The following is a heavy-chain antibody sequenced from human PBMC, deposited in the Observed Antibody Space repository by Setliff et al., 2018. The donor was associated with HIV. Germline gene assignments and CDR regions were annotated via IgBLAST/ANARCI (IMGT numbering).Heavy chain of an antibody. CDR3: AKDMWGYSYDPGYGMDV. J-gene: IGHJ6*02. V-gene: IGHV3-11*01. CDR2: INVDGSAT. Sequence: PGGSLRLSCTASSSTLRDHYITWIRQAPGKGLEWVSYINVDGSATFYADSVKGRFTISRDNSKNSLYLQMNSLRAEDTALYYCAKDMWGYSYDPGYGMDVWGQGTTVTVSS. CDR1: SSTLRDHY. D-gene: IGHD5-18*01.